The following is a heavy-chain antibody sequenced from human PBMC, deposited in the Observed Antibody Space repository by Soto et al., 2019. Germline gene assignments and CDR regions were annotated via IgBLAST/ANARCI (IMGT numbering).Heavy chain of an antibody. D-gene: IGHD1-26*01. CDR1: GGSISSYY. Sequence: PSETLSLTCTVSGGSISSYYWSWIRQPPGKGLEWIGYIYYSGSTNYNPSLKSRVTISVDTSKNQFSLKLSSVTAADTAVYYCASGSYYLDYWGQGTLVTVSS. J-gene: IGHJ4*02. V-gene: IGHV4-59*01. CDR2: IYYSGST. CDR3: ASGSYYLDY.